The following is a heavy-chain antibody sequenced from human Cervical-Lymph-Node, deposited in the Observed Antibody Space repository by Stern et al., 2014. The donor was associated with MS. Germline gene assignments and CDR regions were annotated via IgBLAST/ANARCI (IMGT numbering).Heavy chain of an antibody. CDR3: ARRGATFDRGVFQYFFDF. J-gene: IGHJ4*02. CDR1: GYNFDYYY. Sequence: EEQLVESGAEVKKPGESLKISCKGSGYNFDYYYIAWVRQMPGKGLEWMGIIYADDSDTTYSPSFQGQVTISVDKSITTAYLQRSSLRASDTAIYYCARRGATFDRGVFQYFFDFWGQGTLVTVSS. CDR2: IYADDSDT. V-gene: IGHV5-51*01. D-gene: IGHD3-22*01.